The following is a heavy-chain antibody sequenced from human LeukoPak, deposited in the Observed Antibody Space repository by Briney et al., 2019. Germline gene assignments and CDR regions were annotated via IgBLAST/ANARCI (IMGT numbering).Heavy chain of an antibody. Sequence: GGSLRLSCAASGFTFHFYSMTWVRQAPGKGLEWVSYISSRSSTIYYTDSVKGRFTISRDNAKNSLYLQMNSLRAEDTAVYYCARTPYSSSYYGGDNWGQGTLVTVSS. J-gene: IGHJ4*02. CDR2: ISSRSSTI. V-gene: IGHV3-48*04. D-gene: IGHD6-13*01. CDR1: GFTFHFYS. CDR3: ARTPYSSSYYGGDN.